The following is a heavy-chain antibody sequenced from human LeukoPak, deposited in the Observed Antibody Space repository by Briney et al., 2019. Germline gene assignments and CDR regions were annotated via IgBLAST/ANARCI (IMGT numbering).Heavy chain of an antibody. J-gene: IGHJ3*02. D-gene: IGHD2-2*01. CDR1: GYTFTSYG. Sequence: ASVKVSCAASGYTFTSYGMHWVRQAPGQGLECMGWNSPYNANTNYVQKRQGRVTMTTDTSTGTAYMELRSLRSDDTAVYYCARSYKVPAAAHDIWGQGTMVTVSS. V-gene: IGHV1-18*01. CDR3: ARSYKVPAAAHDI. CDR2: NSPYNANT.